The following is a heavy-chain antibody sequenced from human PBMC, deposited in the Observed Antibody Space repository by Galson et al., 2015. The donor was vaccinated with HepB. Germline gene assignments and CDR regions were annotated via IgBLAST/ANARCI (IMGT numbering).Heavy chain of an antibody. J-gene: IGHJ4*02. D-gene: IGHD1-26*01. V-gene: IGHV3-48*01. CDR2: ISSTSRTI. CDR1: GFTFSIYS. CDR3: ARVKYQWELFFDY. Sequence: ALTLACAASGFTFSIYSINWVRRAPGQGLEWISYISSTSRTIYYAHSVKARFTISIDNSTNSMDLQMNSLRAEDTAVYYCARVKYQWELFFDYWGQGTLVTVSS.